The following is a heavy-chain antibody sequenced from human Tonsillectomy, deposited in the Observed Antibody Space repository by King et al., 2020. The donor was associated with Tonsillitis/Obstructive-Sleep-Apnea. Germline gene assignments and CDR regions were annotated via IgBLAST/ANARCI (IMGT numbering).Heavy chain of an antibody. Sequence: DVQLVEAGGGLVQPGGTLRLSCAASGFTFSSYAMSWVRQAPGKGLEWVSAISGSGGSTYYADSVKGRFTISRDNSKNTLYLQMNSLRAEDTAVYYCAKDKVSDFWSIYLDYWGQGTLVTVSA. D-gene: IGHD3-3*01. CDR2: ISGSGGST. CDR1: GFTFSSYA. CDR3: AKDKVSDFWSIYLDY. J-gene: IGHJ4*02. V-gene: IGHV3-23*04.